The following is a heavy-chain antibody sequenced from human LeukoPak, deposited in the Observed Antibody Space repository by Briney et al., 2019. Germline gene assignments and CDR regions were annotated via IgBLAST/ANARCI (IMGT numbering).Heavy chain of an antibody. CDR2: INPNSGGT. CDR1: GYAFTRHY. Sequence: GASVKVSCKASGYAFTRHYMHWVRQAPGQGLEWMGWINPNSGGTNYAQKFQGRVTMTRDTSISTAYMELSRLRSDDTAVYYCAREGDYYDSSLHDAFDIWGQGTMVTVSS. CDR3: AREGDYYDSSLHDAFDI. D-gene: IGHD3-22*01. J-gene: IGHJ3*02. V-gene: IGHV1-2*02.